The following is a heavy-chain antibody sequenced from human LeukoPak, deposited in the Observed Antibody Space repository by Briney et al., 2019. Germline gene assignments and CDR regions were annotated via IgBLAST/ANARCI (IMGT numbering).Heavy chain of an antibody. CDR3: ANRNKRYYYGSGGPDY. D-gene: IGHD3-10*01. CDR1: GFTFSSYA. CDR2: ISGSGGST. J-gene: IGHJ4*02. V-gene: IGHV3-23*01. Sequence: GGSLRLSCAASGFTFSSYAMSWVRQAPGKGLEWVSAISGSGGSTYYADSVKGRFTISRDNSKNTLYLQMNSLRAEDTAVYYCANRNKRYYYGSGGPDYWGQGTLATVSS.